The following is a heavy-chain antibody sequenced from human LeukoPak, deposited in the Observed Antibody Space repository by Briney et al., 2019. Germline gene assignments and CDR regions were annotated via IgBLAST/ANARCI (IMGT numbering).Heavy chain of an antibody. Sequence: SGPTLANPTQTLTLTCTFSGFSLSTSGVGVGWIRQPPGKALEWLALIYWNDDKRYSPSLKSRLTITKDTSKNQVVLTMTNMDPVDTATYYCAHRGREYDILTGYYLYYFDYWGQGTLATVSS. D-gene: IGHD3-9*01. J-gene: IGHJ4*02. CDR2: IYWNDDK. CDR3: AHRGREYDILTGYYLYYFDY. CDR1: GFSLSTSGVG. V-gene: IGHV2-5*01.